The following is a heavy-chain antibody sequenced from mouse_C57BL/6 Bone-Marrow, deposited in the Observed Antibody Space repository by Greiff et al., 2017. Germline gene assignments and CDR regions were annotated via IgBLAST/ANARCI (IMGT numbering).Heavy chain of an antibody. CDR2: IYPGGGYT. V-gene: IGHV1-63*01. Sequence: VKLLESGAELVRPGTSVKMSCKASGYTFTNYWIGWAKQRPGHGLEWIGDIYPGGGYTNYNEKFKGKATLTADKSSSTAYMQFSSLTSEDSAIYYCYYYGSTLDYWGQGTTLTVSS. D-gene: IGHD1-1*01. CDR3: YYYGSTLDY. CDR1: GYTFTNYW. J-gene: IGHJ2*01.